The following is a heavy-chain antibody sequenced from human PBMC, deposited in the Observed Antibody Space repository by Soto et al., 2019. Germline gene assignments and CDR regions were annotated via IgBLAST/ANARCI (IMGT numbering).Heavy chain of an antibody. D-gene: IGHD3-10*01. V-gene: IGHV1-69*02. CDR3: ASYYGSGTYGNWFDP. Sequence: EASVKVSCKASGGTFSDYTINWVRQAPGQGLEWMGRINPMLDMANSAQKFQGRVTVTADKSTTTAYMELSSLTSEDTAVYYCASYYGSGTYGNWFDPWGQGTLVTVSS. J-gene: IGHJ5*02. CDR1: GGTFSDYT. CDR2: INPMLDMA.